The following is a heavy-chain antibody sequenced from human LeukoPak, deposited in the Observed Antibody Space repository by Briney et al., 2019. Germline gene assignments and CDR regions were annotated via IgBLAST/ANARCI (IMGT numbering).Heavy chain of an antibody. V-gene: IGHV4-59*08. CDR3: ARHMTTVRYFDY. CDR1: GGSISSYY. CDR2: IYYSGST. J-gene: IGHJ4*02. D-gene: IGHD4-17*01. Sequence: PSETLSLTCTVPGGSISSYYWSWVRQPPGKGLEWIGYIYYSGSTNYNPSLKSRVTISVDTSKNQFSLKLSSVTAADTAVYYCARHMTTVRYFDYWGQGTLVTVSS.